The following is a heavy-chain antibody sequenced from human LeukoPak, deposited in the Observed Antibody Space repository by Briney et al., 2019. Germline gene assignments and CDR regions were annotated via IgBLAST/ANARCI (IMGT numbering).Heavy chain of an antibody. J-gene: IGHJ4*02. V-gene: IGHV3-15*07. CDR3: TTDGDYYDSSINFDY. D-gene: IGHD3-22*01. CDR2: VKRKNDGGAETT. CDR1: GFIVSKAW. Sequence: PGGSLRLSCAASGFIVSKAWMNWVRQAPGKGLEWVGRVKRKNDGGAETTDYAAPVKGRFAISRDDSKNTLYLQMNSLKTEDTAVYYCTTDGDYYDSSINFDYWGQGTLVTVSS.